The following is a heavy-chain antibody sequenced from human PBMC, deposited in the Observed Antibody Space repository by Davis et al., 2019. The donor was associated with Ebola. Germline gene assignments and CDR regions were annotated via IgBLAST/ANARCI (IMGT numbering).Heavy chain of an antibody. Sequence: GGSLRLSCPASGFTFSSYWMSWVRQAPGKGLEWVANIKQDGSEKYYVDSVKGRFTISRDNAKNSLYLQMNSLRAEDTAVYYCASGLVGNWGQGTLVTVSS. V-gene: IGHV3-7*03. J-gene: IGHJ4*02. D-gene: IGHD6-6*01. CDR3: ASGLVGN. CDR2: IKQDGSEK. CDR1: GFTFSSYW.